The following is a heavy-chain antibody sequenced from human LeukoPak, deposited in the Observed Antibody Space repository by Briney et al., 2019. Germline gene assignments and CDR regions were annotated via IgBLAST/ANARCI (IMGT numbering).Heavy chain of an antibody. Sequence: PGGSLRLSCAASGFTFNSYWMSWVRQAPEKGPEWLANIRQDGSDKQYVDSVKGRFTISRDNAKNSLYLQMNSLSAEDTAVYYCARHSRGSPIDDWDQGTLVTVSS. CDR2: IRQDGSDK. CDR3: ARHSRGSPIDD. V-gene: IGHV3-7*01. J-gene: IGHJ4*02. CDR1: GFTFNSYW. D-gene: IGHD2-15*01.